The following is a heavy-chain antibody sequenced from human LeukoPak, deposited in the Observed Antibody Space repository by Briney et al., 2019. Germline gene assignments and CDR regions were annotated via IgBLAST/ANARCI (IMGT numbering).Heavy chain of an antibody. J-gene: IGHJ1*01. D-gene: IGHD3-22*01. CDR2: INTGNGNT. CDR3: ARVPLDDASGHYYPH. Sequence: ALVKVACKPSGYTFSNYGMHWVRQAPRQSLEWMGWINTGNGNTKSSQKFQDRVTLTRDTSASTAYMELNSLSSEDTAVYYCARVPLDDASGHYYPHWGQGTLVTVS. V-gene: IGHV1-3*04. CDR1: GYTFSNYG.